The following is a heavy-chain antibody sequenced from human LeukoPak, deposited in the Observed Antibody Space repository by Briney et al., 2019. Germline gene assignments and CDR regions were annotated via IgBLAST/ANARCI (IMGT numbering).Heavy chain of an antibody. J-gene: IGHJ3*02. Sequence: ASVKVSCKASGYTFTGYYMHWVRQAPGQGLEWMGWINPNSGGTNYAQKFQGRVTMTRDTSISTAYMELSRLRSDDTAVYYCARDLPYYYDSSKRDAFDIWGQGTMVTVSS. CDR1: GYTFTGYY. CDR2: INPNSGGT. CDR3: ARDLPYYYDSSKRDAFDI. V-gene: IGHV1-2*02. D-gene: IGHD3-22*01.